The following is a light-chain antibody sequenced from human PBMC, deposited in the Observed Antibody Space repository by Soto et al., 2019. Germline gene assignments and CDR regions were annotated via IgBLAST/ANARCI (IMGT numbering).Light chain of an antibody. J-gene: IGLJ2*01. CDR2: DVT. Sequence: QSALTQPRSVSVSPGQSVTVSCTAASSDIGAFHYVSWYQQYPGKAPKNLIYDVTKRPSGVPARFSGSKSGNTASLTISGVQADDEADYYCCSCAAVYPYVLFGGGTKVTFL. V-gene: IGLV2-11*01. CDR1: SSDIGAFHY. CDR3: CSCAAVYPYVL.